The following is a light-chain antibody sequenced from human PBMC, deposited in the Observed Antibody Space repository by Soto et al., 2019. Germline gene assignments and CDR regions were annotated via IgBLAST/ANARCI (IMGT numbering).Light chain of an antibody. CDR2: WAS. V-gene: IGKV4-1*01. CDR1: QSVLYSSNNKNY. CDR3: QQYYSTPGT. Sequence: DIVMTHSPASLAVSLGETATISCKSSQSVLYSSNNKNYLAWYQQKPGQPPKLLIYWASTRESGVPDRFSGSGSGTDFTLTISSLQAEDVAVYYCQQYYSTPGTFGQGTKVDIK. J-gene: IGKJ1*01.